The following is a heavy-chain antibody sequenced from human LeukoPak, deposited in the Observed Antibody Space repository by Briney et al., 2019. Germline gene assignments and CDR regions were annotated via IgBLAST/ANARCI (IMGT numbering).Heavy chain of an antibody. CDR3: SSGLYVGMFDF. V-gene: IGHV5-51*01. CDR1: GYSFPSYW. D-gene: IGHD6-19*01. Sequence: GESLKISCKSSGYSFPSYWIGWVRQMPGKGLEWMGIIYPGDSDTRYSPSFQGQVTISADKSITTAYLQWSSLKASDTAMYAYSSGLYVGMFDFWGQGTPVTVSS. J-gene: IGHJ4*02. CDR2: IYPGDSDT.